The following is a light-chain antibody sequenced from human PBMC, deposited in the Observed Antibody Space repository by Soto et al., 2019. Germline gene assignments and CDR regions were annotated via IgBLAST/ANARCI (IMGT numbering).Light chain of an antibody. CDR3: PQFNNWPLT. V-gene: IGKV3-15*01. CDR1: QSVSSN. CDR2: GAS. J-gene: IGKJ1*01. Sequence: EIVMTQSPATLSVSPGERVTLSCRASQSVSSNLAWYQQKPGQAPRLLIYGASTRATGIPARFSGSGSGTEFTLTISSLQSEDFAVYYCPQFNNWPLTFGQGTNVEIK.